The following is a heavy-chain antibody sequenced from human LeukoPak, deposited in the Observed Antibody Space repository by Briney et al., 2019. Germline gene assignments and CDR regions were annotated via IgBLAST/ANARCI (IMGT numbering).Heavy chain of an antibody. J-gene: IGHJ4*02. Sequence: SETLSLTCAVSGGSISPYHWTWIRQPPGKGLEWIGYISYSGSTNYDPSLKSRVTISIDTSKSQFSLKLSSVTAADTAVYYCARRLGGSGSYYYWGQGTLVTVSS. CDR1: GGSISPYH. CDR3: ARRLGGSGSYYY. D-gene: IGHD3-10*01. CDR2: ISYSGST. V-gene: IGHV4-59*08.